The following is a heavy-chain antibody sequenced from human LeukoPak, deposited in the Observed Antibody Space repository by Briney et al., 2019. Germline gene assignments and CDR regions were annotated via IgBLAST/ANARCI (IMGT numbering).Heavy chain of an antibody. CDR2: VRSSSSYI. Sequence: PGGSLRLSCGASGFTFGSYSMNWVRQAPGKGLEWVSSVRSSSSYIYYADSVKGRFTISRDNAKNSLYLQMNSLRAEDTAVYYCARSLSYDMGPPDAFDIWGQGTMVTVSS. CDR3: ARSLSYDMGPPDAFDI. CDR1: GFTFGSYS. J-gene: IGHJ3*02. V-gene: IGHV3-21*01. D-gene: IGHD3-9*01.